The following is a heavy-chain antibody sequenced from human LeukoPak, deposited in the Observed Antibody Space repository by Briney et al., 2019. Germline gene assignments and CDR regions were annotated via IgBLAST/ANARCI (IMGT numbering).Heavy chain of an antibody. CDR1: GYTFTGYY. J-gene: IGHJ4*02. Sequence: GASVKVSCKASGYTFTGYYMHWARQAPGQGLEWMGWINPNSGGTNYAQKFQGRVTMTRDTSISTAYMELSRLRSDDTAVYYCARDLGTVADRIDDYWGQGTLVTVSS. CDR3: ARDLGTVADRIDDY. D-gene: IGHD6-19*01. V-gene: IGHV1-2*02. CDR2: INPNSGGT.